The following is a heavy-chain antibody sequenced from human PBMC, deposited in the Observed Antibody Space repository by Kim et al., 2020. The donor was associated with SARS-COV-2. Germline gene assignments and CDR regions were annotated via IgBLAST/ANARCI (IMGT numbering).Heavy chain of an antibody. D-gene: IGHD2-2*01. CDR1: GFTFSSYS. CDR3: ASQEDRYSSSTRCYDYYEYGMDV. CDR2: ISSSSSTI. V-gene: IGHV3-48*04. Sequence: GGSLRLSCAASGFTFSSYSLNWVRQAPGKGREGVSYISSSSSTIYYAHSVKGRFTISRDNAKNSLYLQMNSLRAEDTAVYYCASQEDRYSSSTRCYDYYEYGMDVWGQGTTRPVSS. J-gene: IGHJ6*02.